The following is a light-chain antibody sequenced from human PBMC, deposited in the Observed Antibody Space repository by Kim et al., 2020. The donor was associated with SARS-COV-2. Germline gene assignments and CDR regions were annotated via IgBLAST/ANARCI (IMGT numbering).Light chain of an antibody. CDR1: QGVVSNY. CDR3: QQYGSSPLFP. J-gene: IGKJ3*01. V-gene: IGKV3-20*01. Sequence: PGARSSLSCKASQGVVSNYLAWYQQNPGQAPRLLFYGASSRATAVPDRFSGSGSGTDFTLTISRLEPEDFAMYYCQQYGSSPLFPFGPGTKVVIK. CDR2: GAS.